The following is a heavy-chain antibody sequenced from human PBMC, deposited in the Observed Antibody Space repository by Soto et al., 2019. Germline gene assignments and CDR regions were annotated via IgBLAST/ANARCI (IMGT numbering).Heavy chain of an antibody. J-gene: IGHJ4*02. Sequence: SETLSLTCTVSGGSISSYYWSWIRQPPGKGLEWIGYIYYSGSTTYNPSLKSRVTISVDTSKNQFSLKRSSVTAADTAVYYCARHSRYGTDFDYWGQGTLVTVSS. CDR2: IYYSGST. CDR3: ARHSRYGTDFDY. CDR1: GGSISSYY. V-gene: IGHV4-59*08. D-gene: IGHD1-1*01.